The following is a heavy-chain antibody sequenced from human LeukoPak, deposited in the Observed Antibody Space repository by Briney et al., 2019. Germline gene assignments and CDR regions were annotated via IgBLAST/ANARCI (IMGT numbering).Heavy chain of an antibody. J-gene: IGHJ2*01. V-gene: IGHV4-59*01. CDR1: GGSISSYY. D-gene: IGHD1-14*01. CDR2: IYYSGST. Sequence: SETLSLTCTVSGGSISSYYWSWIRQPPGKGLEWIGHIYYSGSTNYNPSLKSRVTISVDTSKNQFSLKLSSVTAADTAVYSCARGNHLHWYFDLWGRGTLVTVSS. CDR3: ARGNHLHWYFDL.